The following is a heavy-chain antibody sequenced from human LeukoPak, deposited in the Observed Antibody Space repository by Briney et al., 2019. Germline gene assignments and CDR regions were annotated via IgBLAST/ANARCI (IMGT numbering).Heavy chain of an antibody. CDR1: GGFISSNSAY. J-gene: IGHJ4*02. Sequence: PSETLSLTCTVSGGFISSNSAYWSWIRQPPGKALEWIGNIYYSGTTYYDPSLQSRVTMSVDRSKNQFSLKLSSVTAADTAVYYCARVSGVGRFFDYWGQGTLVTVSS. D-gene: IGHD1-26*01. CDR2: IYYSGTT. CDR3: ARVSGVGRFFDY. V-gene: IGHV4-39*07.